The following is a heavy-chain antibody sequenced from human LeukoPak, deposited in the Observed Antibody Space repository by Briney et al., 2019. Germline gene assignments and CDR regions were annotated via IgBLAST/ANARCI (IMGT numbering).Heavy chain of an antibody. CDR3: ARHAGGISATGTRPFDY. J-gene: IGHJ4*02. CDR1: GASFSSRTYS. V-gene: IGHV4-39*01. CDR2: IYYSGST. D-gene: IGHD6-13*01. Sequence: KPSETLSLTCTVSGASFSSRTYSWGWIRQPPGKGLEWIGSIYYSGSTYNNPSLKSRVTMSVDTSKNQFSLKLSSVTAADTAVYYCARHAGGISATGTRPFDYWGQGTLVTVSS.